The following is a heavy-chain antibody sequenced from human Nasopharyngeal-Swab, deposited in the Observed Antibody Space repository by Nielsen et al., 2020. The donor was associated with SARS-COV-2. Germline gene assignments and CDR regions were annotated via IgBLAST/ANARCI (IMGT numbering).Heavy chain of an antibody. D-gene: IGHD1-26*01. CDR1: GFTFDDYA. CDR3: AREGGNWFDP. CDR2: ISGDGGST. J-gene: IGHJ5*02. Sequence: GESLKISCAASGFTFDDYAMHWVRQAPGKGLEWVSLISGDGGSTYYADSVKGRFTISRDNSKNSLYLQMNSLRTEDTALYYCAREGGNWFDPWGQGTLVTVSS. V-gene: IGHV3-43*02.